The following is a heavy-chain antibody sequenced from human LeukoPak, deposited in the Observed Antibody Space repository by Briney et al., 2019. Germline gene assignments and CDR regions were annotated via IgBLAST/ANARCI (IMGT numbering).Heavy chain of an antibody. V-gene: IGHV3-21*01. Sequence: GGSLRLSCAASGFTFSSYSMNWVRQAPGKGLEWVSSISSSSSYIYYADSVKGRFTISRDNDKNSLYLQMNSLRAEDTAVYYCASGGPFGVVMRFDPWGQGTLVTVSS. D-gene: IGHD3-3*01. CDR3: ASGGPFGVVMRFDP. CDR1: GFTFSSYS. J-gene: IGHJ5*02. CDR2: ISSSSSYI.